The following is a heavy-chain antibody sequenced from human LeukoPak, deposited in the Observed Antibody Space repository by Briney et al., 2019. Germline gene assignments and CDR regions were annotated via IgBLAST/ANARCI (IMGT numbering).Heavy chain of an antibody. CDR1: GFTFSSYA. Sequence: QSGGSLRLSCAASGFTFSSYAMHWVRQAPGKGLEWVSYISSTGSTIYYADSVKGRFTISRDNAKNSLYLQMNSLGDEDTAVYYCARDPCDYWGQGTLVTVSS. CDR3: ARDPCDY. J-gene: IGHJ4*02. CDR2: ISSTGSTI. V-gene: IGHV3-48*02.